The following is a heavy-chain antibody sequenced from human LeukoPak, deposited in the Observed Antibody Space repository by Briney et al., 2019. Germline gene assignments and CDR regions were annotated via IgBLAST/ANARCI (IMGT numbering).Heavy chain of an antibody. CDR1: GYTFTSYD. Sequence: GASVKVSCKASGYTFTSYDINWVRQAPGQGLEWMGWMNPNSGNTGYAQKFQGRVTMTRNTSISTAYMELSSLRSEDTAVYYCARRRIRDSKVDYWGQGTLVTVSS. D-gene: IGHD2-15*01. J-gene: IGHJ4*02. CDR3: ARRRIRDSKVDY. V-gene: IGHV1-8*01. CDR2: MNPNSGNT.